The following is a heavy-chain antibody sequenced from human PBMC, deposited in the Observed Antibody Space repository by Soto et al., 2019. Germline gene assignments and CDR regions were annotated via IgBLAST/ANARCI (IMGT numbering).Heavy chain of an antibody. D-gene: IGHD3-22*01. J-gene: IGHJ4*02. Sequence: PSETLSLTCIVSGGSLSSGGYYWNWISQHTGKGLEWIGYISYSGSTYYNPSLRSRVTISVDTSKNQFSLKLSSVTAADTAVYYCARDVGYYDSSGYYYFNYCGQGTLVTVSS. CDR1: GGSLSSGGYY. V-gene: IGHV4-31*03. CDR3: ARDVGYYDSSGYYYFNY. CDR2: ISYSGST.